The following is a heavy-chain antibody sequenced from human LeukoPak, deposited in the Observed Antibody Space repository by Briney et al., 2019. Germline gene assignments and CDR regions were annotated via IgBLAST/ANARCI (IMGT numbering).Heavy chain of an antibody. V-gene: IGHV3-30*03. Sequence: PGRSLRLSCAASGFTFSSYGMHWVRQAPGKGLEWVAVISYDGSNKYYADSVKGRFTISRDNAKNFLYLQMRGLRVADTAVYYCARGASHWGQGTVVTVSS. CDR2: ISYDGSNK. CDR1: GFTFSSYG. J-gene: IGHJ4*02. D-gene: IGHD6-6*01. CDR3: ARGASH.